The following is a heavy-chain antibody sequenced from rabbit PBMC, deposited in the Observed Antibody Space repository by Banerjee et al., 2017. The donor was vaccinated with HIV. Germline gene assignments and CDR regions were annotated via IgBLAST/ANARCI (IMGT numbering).Heavy chain of an antibody. J-gene: IGHJ4*01. CDR3: ARDGGSSVYTQYYFNL. V-gene: IGHV1S47*01. CDR1: GFDISSNA. Sequence: EESGGGLVQPEGSLTLTCKVAGFDISSNAMCWVRQAPGKGPEWIACIDNGDGSTYYANWVNGRFTISRSTSLNTVTLQMTSLTAADTATYFCARDGGSSVYTQYYFNLWGQGTLVTV. CDR2: IDNGDGST. D-gene: IGHD8-1*01.